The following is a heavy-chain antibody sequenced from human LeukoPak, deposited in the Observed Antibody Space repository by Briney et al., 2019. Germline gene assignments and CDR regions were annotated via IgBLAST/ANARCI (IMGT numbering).Heavy chain of an antibody. CDR2: IFYNGKT. CDR3: ARHRDTGYYYYMDV. J-gene: IGHJ6*03. CDR1: GGSISVSSYY. Sequence: ETLSLTCTVSGGSISVSSYYWGWIRQPPGKGLEWIGNIFYNGKTYYNPSLKSRVTISVDTSKNQFSLKLSTVTAADTAVYLCARHRDTGYYYYMDVWGTGTTVTVSS. D-gene: IGHD1-1*01. V-gene: IGHV4-39*01.